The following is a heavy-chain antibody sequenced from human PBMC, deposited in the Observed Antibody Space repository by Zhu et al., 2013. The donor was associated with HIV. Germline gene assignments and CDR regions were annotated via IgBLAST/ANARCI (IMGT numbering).Heavy chain of an antibody. CDR2: INPTGDTT. D-gene: IGHD2-2*02. Sequence: QVQLVQSGAEVKKPGASVKVSCKASGYTFTTYYTHWVRQAPGQGLEWMGVINPTGDTTNYAQKLQGRLTMTRDTSTSTVYMHLSSLRSEDTAVYYCARSGYCSSSTCYRNYFYMDVWGKGTTVTVSS. CDR1: GYTFTTYY. V-gene: IGHV1-46*04. J-gene: IGHJ6*03. CDR3: ARSGYCSSSTCYRNYFYMDV.